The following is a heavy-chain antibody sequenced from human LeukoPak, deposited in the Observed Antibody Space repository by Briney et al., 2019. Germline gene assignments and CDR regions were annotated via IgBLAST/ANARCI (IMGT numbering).Heavy chain of an antibody. D-gene: IGHD6-6*01. V-gene: IGHV3-7*03. CDR1: GFTFSSSW. CDR2: IKQDGSEK. CDR3: AKDYGSSSHYYFDY. J-gene: IGHJ4*02. Sequence: GGSLRLSCAASGFTFSSSWMSWVRQAPGKGLEWVANIKQDGSEKYYVGSVKGRFTISRDNAKNSLYLQMNSLRAEDTALYYCAKDYGSSSHYYFDYWGQGTLVTVSS.